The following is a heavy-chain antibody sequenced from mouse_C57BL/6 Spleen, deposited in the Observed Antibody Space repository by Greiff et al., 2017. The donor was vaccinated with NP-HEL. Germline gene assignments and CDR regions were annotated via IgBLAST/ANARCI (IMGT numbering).Heavy chain of an antibody. J-gene: IGHJ3*01. D-gene: IGHD2-4*01. CDR2: IDPSDSET. V-gene: IGHV1-52*01. Sequence: VQLQQPGAELVRPGSSVKLSCKASGYTFTSYWMHWVKQRPIQGLEWIGNIDPSDSETHYNQKFKDKATLTVDKSSSTAYMQLSSLTSEDSAVYYCAKEGIYYDYGDAVSFAYWGQGTLVTVSA. CDR1: GYTFTSYW. CDR3: AKEGIYYDYGDAVSFAY.